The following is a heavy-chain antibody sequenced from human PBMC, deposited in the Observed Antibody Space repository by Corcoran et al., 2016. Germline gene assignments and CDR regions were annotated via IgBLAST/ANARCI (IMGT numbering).Heavy chain of an antibody. CDR3: ANALSYYYDSSGSIIDAFDI. J-gene: IGHJ3*02. Sequence: QVQLVESGGGVVQPGRSLRLSCAASGFTFSSYGMHWVRQAPGKGLEWVAVISYDGSNKYYADSVKGRFTISRDNSKNTLYLQMNSLRAEDTAVYYCANALSYYYDSSGSIIDAFDIWGQGTMVTVSS. CDR2: ISYDGSNK. D-gene: IGHD3-22*01. CDR1: GFTFSSYG. V-gene: IGHV3-30*18.